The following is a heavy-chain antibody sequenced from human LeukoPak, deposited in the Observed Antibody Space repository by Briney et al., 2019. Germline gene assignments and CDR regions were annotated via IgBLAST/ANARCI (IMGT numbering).Heavy chain of an antibody. V-gene: IGHV4-34*01. CDR3: ARGLRGSGSYKWYNWFDP. Sequence: SETLSLTCAVYGGSFSGYYWSWIRQPPGKGLEWIGEINHSGSTNYNPSLKSRVTISVDTSKNQFSLKLSSVTAADTAVYYCARGLRGSGSYKWYNWFDPWGQGTLVTVSS. CDR1: GGSFSGYY. D-gene: IGHD3-10*01. CDR2: INHSGST. J-gene: IGHJ5*02.